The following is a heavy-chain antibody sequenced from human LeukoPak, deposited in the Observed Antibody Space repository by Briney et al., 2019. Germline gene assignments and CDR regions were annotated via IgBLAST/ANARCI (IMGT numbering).Heavy chain of an antibody. CDR3: AKDHGVVVVPAATNWFDP. CDR2: ISYNSGTI. CDR1: GFTFSSYS. V-gene: IGHV3-48*01. J-gene: IGHJ5*02. Sequence: GGSLRLSCAASGFTFSSYSMNWVRQAPGKGLEWLSYISYNSGTISYADSVKGRFTISRDNSKNTLYLQMNSLRAEDTAVYYCAKDHGVVVVPAATNWFDPWGQGTLVTVSS. D-gene: IGHD2-2*01.